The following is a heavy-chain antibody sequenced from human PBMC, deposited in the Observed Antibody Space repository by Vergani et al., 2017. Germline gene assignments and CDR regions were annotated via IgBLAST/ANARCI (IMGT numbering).Heavy chain of an antibody. CDR3: ARDAITAMGSFDY. D-gene: IGHD5-18*01. J-gene: IGHJ4*02. Sequence: EVQLVESGGGLVKPGGSLRLSCAASGFTFSSYSMNWVPQAPGKGLEWVSSISSSSSYIYYADSVKGRFTISRDNAKNSLYLQMNSLRAEDTAVYYCARDAITAMGSFDYWGQGTLVTVSS. CDR2: ISSSSSYI. V-gene: IGHV3-21*01. CDR1: GFTFSSYS.